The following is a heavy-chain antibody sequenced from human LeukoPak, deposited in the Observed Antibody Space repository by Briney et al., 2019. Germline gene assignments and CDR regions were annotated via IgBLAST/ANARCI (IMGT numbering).Heavy chain of an antibody. Sequence: GGSLRLSCAASGFTFSNYWMTWVRQAPGKGLEWVSRIKTDGSSTSYADSVKGRFTISRDNAKNMLYLQMNSLRAEDTAVYYCARRGTTGFDPWGQGTLVTVSS. CDR1: GFTFSNYW. CDR3: ARRGTTGFDP. CDR2: IKTDGSST. J-gene: IGHJ5*02. V-gene: IGHV3-74*01. D-gene: IGHD2-2*01.